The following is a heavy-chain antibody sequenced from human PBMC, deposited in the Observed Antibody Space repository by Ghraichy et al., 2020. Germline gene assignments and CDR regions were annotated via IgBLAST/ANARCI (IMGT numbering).Heavy chain of an antibody. J-gene: IGHJ6*02. CDR1: GFTFRDYY. Sequence: GESLRLSCAASGFTFRDYYMTWIRQAPGKGLECLSYISSSGTTIYYADSVKGRFTISRDNSKKSLYLQMNSLRAEDTAVYYCARDMGDFWSGYSSTDYYYYCMDVWGQGTTVTVSS. CDR2: ISSSGTTI. V-gene: IGHV3-11*01. CDR3: ARDMGDFWSGYSSTDYYYYCMDV. D-gene: IGHD3-3*01.